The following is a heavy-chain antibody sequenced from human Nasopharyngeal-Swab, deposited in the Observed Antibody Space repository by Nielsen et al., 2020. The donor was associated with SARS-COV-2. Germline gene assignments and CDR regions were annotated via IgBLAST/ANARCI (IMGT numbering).Heavy chain of an antibody. D-gene: IGHD4/OR15-4a*01. Sequence: SLKISCAASGFTFDDYAMHWVRQAPGKGPEWVSGISWNSGSISYADSVKGRFTISRDNAKNSLYLQMNSLRAEDMALYYCAKGAKYYYGMDVWGQGTTVTVSS. CDR2: ISWNSGSI. CDR3: AKGAKYYYGMDV. V-gene: IGHV3-9*03. CDR1: GFTFDDYA. J-gene: IGHJ6*02.